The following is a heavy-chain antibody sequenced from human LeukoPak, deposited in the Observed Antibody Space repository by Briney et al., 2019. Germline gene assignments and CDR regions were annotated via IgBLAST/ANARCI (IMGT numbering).Heavy chain of an antibody. J-gene: IGHJ4*02. Sequence: GGSLRLSCAASGFIFSTYSMNWVRQPPGKGLEWVSSIFPSGGEIHYADSVRGRFTISRDNSKSTLSLQMNSLRAEDTAIYYCATYRQVLLPFESWGQGTLVTVSS. V-gene: IGHV3-21*04. CDR3: ATYRQVLLPFES. D-gene: IGHD2-8*02. CDR2: IFPSGGEI. CDR1: GFIFSTYS.